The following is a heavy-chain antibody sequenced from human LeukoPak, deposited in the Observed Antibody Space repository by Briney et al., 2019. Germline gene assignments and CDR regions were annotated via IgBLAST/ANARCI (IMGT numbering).Heavy chain of an antibody. CDR3: ARDLSSTSNWEFDY. CDR2: INSNSGGT. CDR1: GCTFTDYF. Sequence: ASVKVSCKASGCTFTDYFIHWVRQAPGQGPEWMGRINSNSGGTEYEQNFQGRVTMTRDTSINTAYMALSGLTFDDTAVYDCARDLSSTSNWEFDYWGQGTVVTVSP. V-gene: IGHV1-2*06. J-gene: IGHJ4*02. D-gene: IGHD7-27*01.